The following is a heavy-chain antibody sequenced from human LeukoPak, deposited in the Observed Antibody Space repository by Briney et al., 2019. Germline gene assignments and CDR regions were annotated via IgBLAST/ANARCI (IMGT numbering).Heavy chain of an antibody. CDR1: GFTFSSYG. CDR3: AKDEQWLTLDY. Sequence: GGSLRLSCAASGFTFSSYGMHWVRQAPGKGLEWVAFIRYDGSKKYYADSVKGRFTISRDNSKNTLYLQMNSLRAEDTAVYYCAKDEQWLTLDYWGQGTLVTVSS. D-gene: IGHD6-19*01. V-gene: IGHV3-30*02. CDR2: IRYDGSKK. J-gene: IGHJ4*02.